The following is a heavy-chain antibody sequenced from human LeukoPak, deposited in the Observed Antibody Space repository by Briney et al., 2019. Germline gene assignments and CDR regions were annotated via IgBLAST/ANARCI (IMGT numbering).Heavy chain of an antibody. J-gene: IGHJ5*02. CDR3: ARDVRFLEWLSYNWFDP. D-gene: IGHD3-3*01. CDR1: GYTFTSYY. Sequence: ASVKVSCKASGYTFTSYYMHWVRHAPGQGVEWMGIINPSGGSTSYAQKFQGGVTMTRDTSTSTVYMELSSLRSEDTAVYYCARDVRFLEWLSYNWFDPWGQGTLVTVSS. V-gene: IGHV1-46*01. CDR2: INPSGGST.